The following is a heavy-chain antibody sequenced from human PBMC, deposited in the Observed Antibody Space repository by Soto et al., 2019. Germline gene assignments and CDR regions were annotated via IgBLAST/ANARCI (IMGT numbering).Heavy chain of an antibody. D-gene: IGHD6-13*01. CDR3: ARSPGTRYYYYYMDV. Sequence: PGESLKISCKGSGYSFTSYWIGWVRQMPGKGLEWMGIIYPGDSDTSYSPSFQGQVTISADKSISTAYLQWSSLKASDTAMYYCARSPGTRYYYYYMDVWGKGTTVTVSS. CDR2: IYPGDSDT. J-gene: IGHJ6*03. V-gene: IGHV5-51*01. CDR1: GYSFTSYW.